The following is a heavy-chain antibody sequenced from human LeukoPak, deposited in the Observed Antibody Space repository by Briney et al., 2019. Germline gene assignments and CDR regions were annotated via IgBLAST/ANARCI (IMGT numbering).Heavy chain of an antibody. D-gene: IGHD1-26*01. CDR2: IYHSGST. Sequence: SETLSLTCTVSGGSISSGGYYWSWIRQPPGKGLEWIGYIYHSGSTYYNPSLKSRVTISVDTSKNQFSLKLSSVTAADTAVYYCARVTNSGSLYYWGQGTLVTVSS. CDR1: GGSISSGGYY. CDR3: ARVTNSGSLYY. V-gene: IGHV4-30-2*01. J-gene: IGHJ4*02.